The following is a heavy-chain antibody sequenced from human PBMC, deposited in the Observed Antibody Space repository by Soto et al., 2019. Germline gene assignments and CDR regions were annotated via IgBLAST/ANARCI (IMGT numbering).Heavy chain of an antibody. V-gene: IGHV1-3*01. CDR1: GYTFTSYA. CDR3: AREDIVVVPYYYYYGMDV. Sequence: ASVKVSCKASGYTFTSYAMHWVRQAPGQSLEWMGWINAGNGNTKYSQKFQGRVTITRDTSASTAYMELSSLRSEDTAVYYCAREDIVVVPYYYYYGMDVWGQGTTVTVSS. J-gene: IGHJ6*02. D-gene: IGHD2-2*01. CDR2: INAGNGNT.